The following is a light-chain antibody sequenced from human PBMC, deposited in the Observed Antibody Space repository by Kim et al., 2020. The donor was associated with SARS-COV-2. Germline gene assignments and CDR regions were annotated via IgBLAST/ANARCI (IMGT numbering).Light chain of an antibody. CDR2: QDS. V-gene: IGLV3-1*01. Sequence: SYELTQPPSVSVSPGQTASITCSGDKLGNKYVCWYQQKPGQSPALVIYQDSNRPSGIPERFSGSNSGHTATLTISGTQTVDEADYYCQAWDSTTAVFGGGTQLTVL. CDR3: QAWDSTTAV. CDR1: KLGNKY. J-gene: IGLJ3*02.